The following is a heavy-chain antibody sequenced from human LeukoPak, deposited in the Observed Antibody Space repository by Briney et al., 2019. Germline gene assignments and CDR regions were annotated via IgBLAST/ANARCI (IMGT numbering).Heavy chain of an antibody. D-gene: IGHD6-19*01. J-gene: IGHJ4*02. V-gene: IGHV3-30*04. CDR1: GFTFSSYA. CDR3: AKGSAVADINFDY. Sequence: PGGSLRLSCAASGFTFSSYAMHWVRQAPGKGLEWVAVISYDGSNKYYADSVKGRFTISRDNSKNTLYLQMNSLRAEDTAVYYCAKGSAVADINFDYWGQGTLVTVSS. CDR2: ISYDGSNK.